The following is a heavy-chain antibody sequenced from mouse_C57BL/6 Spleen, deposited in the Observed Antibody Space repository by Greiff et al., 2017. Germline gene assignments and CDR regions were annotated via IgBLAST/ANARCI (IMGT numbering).Heavy chain of an antibody. D-gene: IGHD4-1*02. J-gene: IGHJ2*01. CDR2: IYPGSGST. Sequence: QVQLQQPGAELVKPGASVKMSCKASGYTFTSYWITWVKQRPGQGLEWIGDIYPGSGSTNYTEKFTSKATLTVETSSSTAYMQLSSLTSEDSAVYYCARATGSYFDYWGQGTTLTVSS. V-gene: IGHV1-55*01. CDR3: ARATGSYFDY. CDR1: GYTFTSYW.